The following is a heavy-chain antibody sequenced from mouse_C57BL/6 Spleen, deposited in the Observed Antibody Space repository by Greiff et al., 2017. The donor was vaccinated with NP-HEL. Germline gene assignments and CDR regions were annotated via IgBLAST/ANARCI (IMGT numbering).Heavy chain of an antibody. Sequence: EVKVVESGGDLVKPGGSLKLSCAASGFTFSSYGMSWVRQTPDKRLEWVATISSGGSYTYYPDSVKGRFTISRDNAKNTLYLQMSSLKSEDTAMYYCARRDDGYYEGAMDYWGQGTSVTVSS. CDR2: ISSGGSYT. J-gene: IGHJ4*01. CDR3: ARRDDGYYEGAMDY. V-gene: IGHV5-6*02. CDR1: GFTFSSYG. D-gene: IGHD2-3*01.